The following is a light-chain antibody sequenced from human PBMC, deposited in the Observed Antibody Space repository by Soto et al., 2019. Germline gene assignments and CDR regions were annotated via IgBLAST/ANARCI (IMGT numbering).Light chain of an antibody. CDR3: NSYTSSSTYV. V-gene: IGLV2-14*03. CDR1: SSDVGGYNY. J-gene: IGLJ1*01. Sequence: QSALTQPASVSGSPGQSITISCTGTSSDVGGYNYVYWYQQHPGKVPKLMIYDVTNRPSGVSNRFSGSKSSNTASLTISGLQAEDEADYYCNSYTSSSTYVFGTGTKVTVL. CDR2: DVT.